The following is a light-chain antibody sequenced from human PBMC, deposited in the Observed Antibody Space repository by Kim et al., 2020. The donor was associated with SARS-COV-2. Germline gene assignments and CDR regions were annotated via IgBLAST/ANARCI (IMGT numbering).Light chain of an antibody. CDR2: GAS. Sequence: SPGERATRSRRASQSVSSNLAWYQQKPGQAPRLLIYGASTRATGIPARFSGSGSGTEFTLTISSLQSEDFAVYYCQQYNNWPALYTFGQGTKLEI. J-gene: IGKJ2*01. V-gene: IGKV3-15*01. CDR1: QSVSSN. CDR3: QQYNNWPALYT.